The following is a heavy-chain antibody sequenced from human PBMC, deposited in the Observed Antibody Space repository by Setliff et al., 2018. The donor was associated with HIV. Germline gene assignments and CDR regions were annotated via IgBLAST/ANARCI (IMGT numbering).Heavy chain of an antibody. V-gene: IGHV4-31*03. CDR3: ARLETYYYDSSGSTGGYFDL. J-gene: IGHJ2*01. Sequence: SETLSLTCTVSGGSISSGGYYWSWIRQHPGKGLEWIGYIYYSGSTYYNPSLKSRVTISVDTSKNQFSLKLSSVTAADTAVYYCARLETYYYDSSGSTGGYFDLWGRGTLVTVSS. CDR1: GGSISSGGYY. D-gene: IGHD3-22*01. CDR2: IYYSGST.